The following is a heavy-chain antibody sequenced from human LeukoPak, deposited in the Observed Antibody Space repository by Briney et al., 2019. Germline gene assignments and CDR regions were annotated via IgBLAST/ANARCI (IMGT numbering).Heavy chain of an antibody. Sequence: QAGGSLRLSCAASGFTFDDYTMHWVRQAPGKGLEWVSLISGDGGSTYYADSVKGRFTISRDNSKNSLYLQMNSLKTEDTALYYCAKDINARNWNRWERGAFDIWGQGTMVTVSS. CDR3: AKDINARNWNRWERGAFDI. D-gene: IGHD1/OR15-1a*01. J-gene: IGHJ3*02. CDR1: GFTFDDYT. CDR2: ISGDGGST. V-gene: IGHV3-43*02.